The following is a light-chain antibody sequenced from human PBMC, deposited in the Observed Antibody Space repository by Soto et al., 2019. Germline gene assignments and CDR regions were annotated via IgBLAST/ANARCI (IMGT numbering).Light chain of an antibody. Sequence: QSALTQPASVSGSPGQSITISCTATSSDVGGYNYVSWYQQHPGKAPKFMIYDVSNRPSGVSNRFSGSKSGNTASLTISGLQAEVEADYYCCSYTTSNTRQIVFGTGTKVTV. V-gene: IGLV2-14*01. CDR2: DVS. J-gene: IGLJ1*01. CDR3: CSYTTSNTRQIV. CDR1: SSDVGGYNY.